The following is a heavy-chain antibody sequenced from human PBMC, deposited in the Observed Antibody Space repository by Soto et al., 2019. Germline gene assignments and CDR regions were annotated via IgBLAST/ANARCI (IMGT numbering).Heavy chain of an antibody. J-gene: IGHJ6*02. Sequence: QVQLQESGPGLVKPSQTLSLTCTVSVGSLSSGDYYWGWIRQPPGKGLEWIGYIYYSGSTYYNPSLKSRVTIAVDTYKNQFSLKLSSVTAAERAVYYCARASPVVTDVWGQGTTVTVSS. CDR1: VGSLSSGDYY. CDR2: IYYSGST. V-gene: IGHV4-30-4*01. CDR3: ARASPVVTDV. D-gene: IGHD5-18*01.